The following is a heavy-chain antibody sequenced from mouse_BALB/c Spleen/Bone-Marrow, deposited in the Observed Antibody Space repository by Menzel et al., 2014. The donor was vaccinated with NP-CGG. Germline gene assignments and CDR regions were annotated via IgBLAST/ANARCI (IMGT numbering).Heavy chain of an antibody. D-gene: IGHD4-1*01. Sequence: EVKVVESGPSLVKPSQPLSLPCSVTGDSITSGYWNWIRKFPGNKLEYMGYISYSGSTYYNPSLKSRISITRDTSKNQYYLQLNSVTTEDTATYYCAKDWDGIDYWGQGTALTVSS. CDR2: ISYSGST. J-gene: IGHJ2*01. V-gene: IGHV3-8*02. CDR3: AKDWDGIDY. CDR1: GDSITSGY.